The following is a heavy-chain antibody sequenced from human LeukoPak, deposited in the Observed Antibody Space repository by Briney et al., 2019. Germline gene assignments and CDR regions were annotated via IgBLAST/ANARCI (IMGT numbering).Heavy chain of an antibody. V-gene: IGHV3-23*01. D-gene: IGHD2-15*01. CDR2: ISGSGSYT. J-gene: IGHJ4*02. CDR3: AKGCGITCYSDFDY. Sequence: GSLRLSCAASGFTFSSYAMGWVRQAPGKGREWVSTISGSGSYTFYTGSVKGRFTIFRDNSKSTLYLQVNSLRAEDTAMYYCAKGCGITCYSDFDYWGQGTLVTVSS. CDR1: GFTFSSYA.